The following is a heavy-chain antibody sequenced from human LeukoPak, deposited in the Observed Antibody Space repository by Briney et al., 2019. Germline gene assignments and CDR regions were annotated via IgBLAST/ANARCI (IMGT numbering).Heavy chain of an antibody. Sequence: GGSLRLSCAASGYTFSTYWMHWVRQGPGKGLVWVSRINEDGSITSYADSVRGRFTISRNNPKNTLFLQMNSLRAEDTAVYYFTRDTFGARDSWGQGTLVTVSS. D-gene: IGHD3-10*01. CDR2: INEDGSIT. CDR1: GYTFSTYW. CDR3: TRDTFGARDS. V-gene: IGHV3-74*01. J-gene: IGHJ4*02.